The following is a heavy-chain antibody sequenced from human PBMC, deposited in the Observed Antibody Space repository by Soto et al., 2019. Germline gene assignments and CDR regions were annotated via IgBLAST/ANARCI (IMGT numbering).Heavy chain of an antibody. D-gene: IGHD2-15*01. CDR3: ARGGIVVVVAKPSDYYYGMDV. CDR2: IIPIFGTA. CDR1: GGTFSSYA. Sequence: RASVKVSCKASGGTFSSYAISWVRQAPGQGLEWMGGIIPIFGTANYAQRFQGRVTITADKSTSTAYMELSSLRSEDTAVYYCARGGIVVVVAKPSDYYYGMDVWGQGTTVTVSS. V-gene: IGHV1-69*06. J-gene: IGHJ6*02.